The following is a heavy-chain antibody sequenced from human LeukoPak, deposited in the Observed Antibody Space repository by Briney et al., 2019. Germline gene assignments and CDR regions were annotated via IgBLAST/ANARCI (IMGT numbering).Heavy chain of an antibody. CDR1: GGIFTSYA. J-gene: IGHJ4*02. Sequence: SVKVSCKASGGIFTSYAFSWVRQAPRQGLEWMGGFAPIFGTANYAQKFQGRVTITTDESTSTAYMELSNLRSEDTAVYYCATEPVPRSSGLDFRGQGTLFTVSS. V-gene: IGHV1-69*05. D-gene: IGHD3-22*01. CDR2: FAPIFGTA. CDR3: ATEPVPRSSGLDF.